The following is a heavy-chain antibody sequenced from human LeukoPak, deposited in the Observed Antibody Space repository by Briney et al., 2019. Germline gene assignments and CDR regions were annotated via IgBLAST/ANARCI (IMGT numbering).Heavy chain of an antibody. CDR1: GGSISSGGYS. V-gene: IGHV4-30-2*01. Sequence: SQTLSLTCAVSGGSISSGGYSWSWIRQPLGKGLEWIGYIYHSGSTYYNPSLKSRVTISVDRSKNQFSLKLSSVTAADTAVYYCARVKWRCSSTSCPTFDYWGQGTLVTVSS. J-gene: IGHJ4*02. D-gene: IGHD2-2*01. CDR2: IYHSGST. CDR3: ARVKWRCSSTSCPTFDY.